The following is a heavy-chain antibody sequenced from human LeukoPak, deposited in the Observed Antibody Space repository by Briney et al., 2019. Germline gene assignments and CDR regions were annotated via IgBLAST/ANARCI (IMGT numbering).Heavy chain of an antibody. Sequence: SETLSLTCAVYGGCFSGYYWGWVRQPPGEGLEWVGEIYHSGSNNSNPSLKSRVTISVDTFKNHFSLNLSSLTAADTAVYYCAPPPYDYEANGYSVAWGQGTLVTVSS. CDR2: IYHSGSN. V-gene: IGHV4-34*01. CDR1: GGCFSGYY. CDR3: APPPYDYEANGYSVA. J-gene: IGHJ5*02. D-gene: IGHD3-22*01.